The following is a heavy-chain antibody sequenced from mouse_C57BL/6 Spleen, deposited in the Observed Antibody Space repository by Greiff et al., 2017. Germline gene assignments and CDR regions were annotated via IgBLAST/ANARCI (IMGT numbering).Heavy chain of an antibody. V-gene: IGHV1-69*01. CDR2: IDPSDSYT. J-gene: IGHJ2*01. CDR3: ARGTVVGPYYFDY. D-gene: IGHD1-1*01. CDR1: GYTFTSYW. Sequence: QVQLQQPGAELVMPGASVKLSCKASGYTFTSYWMHWVKQRPGQGLEWIGEIDPSDSYTNYNQKFKGKSTLTVDKSSSTAYMQLSSLTSEDSAVYYCARGTVVGPYYFDYWGQGTTLTVSS.